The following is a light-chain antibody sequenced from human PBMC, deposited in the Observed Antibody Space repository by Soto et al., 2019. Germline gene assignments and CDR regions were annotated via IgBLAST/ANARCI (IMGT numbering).Light chain of an antibody. CDR2: DTT. Sequence: TLLTQSPGTLSLSPGERATLSCRACQSVSNYLAWFQQKPGQAPRLLIFDTTNRAPGTPARFSGSGSVTDFTLTISSLEPEDFAVYYCQQRRNLPYTFGQGTKLEIK. V-gene: IGKV3-11*01. J-gene: IGKJ2*01. CDR3: QQRRNLPYT. CDR1: QSVSNY.